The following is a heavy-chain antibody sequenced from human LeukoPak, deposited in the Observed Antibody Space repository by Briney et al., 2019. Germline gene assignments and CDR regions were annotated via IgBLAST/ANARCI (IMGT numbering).Heavy chain of an antibody. CDR1: GFTFSSYA. Sequence: PGGSLRLSCAASGFTFSSYAMSWVRQAPGKGLEWVSAISGSGVTTYYADSVKGRFTISRDNSKDTLYLQMNSLRAEDTAVYYCATSSHYYDSRGYYPYYFDSWGQGTLVTVSS. D-gene: IGHD3-22*01. CDR3: ATSSHYYDSRGYYPYYFDS. V-gene: IGHV3-23*01. CDR2: ISGSGVTT. J-gene: IGHJ4*02.